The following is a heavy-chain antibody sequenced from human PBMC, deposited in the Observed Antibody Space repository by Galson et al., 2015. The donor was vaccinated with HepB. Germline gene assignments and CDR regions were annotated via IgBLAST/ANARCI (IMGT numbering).Heavy chain of an antibody. CDR2: TRNKGQSYIT. CDR3: ARWTSGMCDS. J-gene: IGHJ5*01. D-gene: IGHD6-13*01. V-gene: IGHV3-72*01. CDR1: GFTFSDHY. Sequence: SLRLSCAVSGFTFSDHYMDWVRQAPGKGLEWVGRTRNKGQSYITEYAASVRGRFTISRDDSNNLMYLQMNSLKTEDTAVYYCARWTSGMCDSWGQGTLVTVSS.